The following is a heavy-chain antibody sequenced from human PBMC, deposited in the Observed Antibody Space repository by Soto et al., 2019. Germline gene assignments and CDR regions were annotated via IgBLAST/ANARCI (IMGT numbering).Heavy chain of an antibody. V-gene: IGHV3-30-3*01. CDR2: ISYDGSNK. Sequence: QPGGSLRLSCAASGFTFSSYAMHWVRQAPGKGLEWVAVISYDGSNKYYADSVKGRFTISRDNSKNTLYLQMNSLRAEDTAVYYCARDLSSPYYYGMDVWGQGTTVTVSS. CDR1: GFTFSSYA. CDR3: ARDLSSPYYYGMDV. J-gene: IGHJ6*02.